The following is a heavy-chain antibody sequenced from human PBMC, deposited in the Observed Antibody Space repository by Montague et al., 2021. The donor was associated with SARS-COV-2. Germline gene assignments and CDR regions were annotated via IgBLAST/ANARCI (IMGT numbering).Heavy chain of an antibody. CDR1: GGSISSNNW. CDR2: IYHSEVT. D-gene: IGHD2-8*01. J-gene: IGHJ3*01. V-gene: IGHV4-4*02. Sequence: SETLSLTCAVSGGSISSNNWWSWVRQPPGKALEWIGEIYHSEVTNYNPSLKSRVTISVDKSRNRFSLKVKSVTAADTAVYYCARQMVINGVPEAFDLWGPGTMVTVSS. CDR3: ARQMVINGVPEAFDL.